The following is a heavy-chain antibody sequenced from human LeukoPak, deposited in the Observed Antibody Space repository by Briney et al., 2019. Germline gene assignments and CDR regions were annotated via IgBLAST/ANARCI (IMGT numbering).Heavy chain of an antibody. CDR3: ARDQARSWLELYYFDY. CDR1: GGSISSSSYY. V-gene: IGHV4-39*02. Sequence: KPSETLSLTCTVSGGSISSSSYYWGWIRQPPGKGLEWIGSIYYSGSTYYNPSLKSRVTISVDTSKNQFSLKLSSVTAADTAVYYCARDQARSWLELYYFDYWGQGTLVTVSS. CDR2: IYYSGST. D-gene: IGHD6-13*01. J-gene: IGHJ4*02.